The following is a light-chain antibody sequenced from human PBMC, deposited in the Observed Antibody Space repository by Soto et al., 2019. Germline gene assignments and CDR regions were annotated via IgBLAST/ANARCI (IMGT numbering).Light chain of an antibody. J-gene: IGKJ3*01. Sequence: PWDRATLSCRASHSINTSFLAWFQQKPGQAPRLLIYAASTRATGIPDRFSGSASETDFTLTINRLEPEDSAVYYCQQYASAPFSLGPGTKVDIK. CDR2: AAS. CDR3: QQYASAPFS. V-gene: IGKV3-20*01. CDR1: HSINTSF.